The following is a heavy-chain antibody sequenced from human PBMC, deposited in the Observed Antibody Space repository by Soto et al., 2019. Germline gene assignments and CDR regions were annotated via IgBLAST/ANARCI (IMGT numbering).Heavy chain of an antibody. J-gene: IGHJ6*02. V-gene: IGHV1-69*13. Sequence: SVKVSCKVSGGIFRRYAISWVRQAPGQGLEWLGGIVPIFDITNYAQKFQGRVTITADESTSTAYMDLTSLRSEDTAVYYCARPDEGSYSSNHHYYYALDVWGQGTTVTVSS. CDR1: GGIFRRYA. CDR3: ARPDEGSYSSNHHYYYALDV. CDR2: IVPIFDIT. D-gene: IGHD3-16*01.